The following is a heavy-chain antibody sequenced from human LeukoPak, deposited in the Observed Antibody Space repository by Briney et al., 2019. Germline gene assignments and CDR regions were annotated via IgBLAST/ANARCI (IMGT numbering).Heavy chain of an antibody. CDR3: ARGLSSATNAFDI. J-gene: IGHJ3*02. D-gene: IGHD5-12*01. Sequence: SETLSLTCTVSGGSISSSNYYWGWIRQPPGKGLEWIGSIYYSGSTYYSPSLKSRVTISVDTSKNQFSLKLSSVTAADTAVYYCARGLSSATNAFDIWGQGTMVTVSS. CDR1: GGSISSSNYY. V-gene: IGHV4-39*07. CDR2: IYYSGST.